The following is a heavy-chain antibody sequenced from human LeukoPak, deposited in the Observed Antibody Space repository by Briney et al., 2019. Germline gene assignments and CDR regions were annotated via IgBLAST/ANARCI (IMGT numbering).Heavy chain of an antibody. CDR3: AKDKAASGYHGYFDY. D-gene: IGHD3-22*01. V-gene: IGHV3-9*03. Sequence: GRSLRLSCAASGFTFDDYAMHWVRQAPGKGLEWVSGISWNSGSIGYADSVKGRFTISRDNAKNSLYLQMNSLRAEDMALYYCAKDKAASGYHGYFDYWGQGTLVTVSS. CDR1: GFTFDDYA. CDR2: ISWNSGSI. J-gene: IGHJ4*02.